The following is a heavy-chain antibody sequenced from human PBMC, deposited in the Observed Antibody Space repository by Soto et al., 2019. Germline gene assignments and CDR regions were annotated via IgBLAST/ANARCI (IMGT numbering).Heavy chain of an antibody. CDR3: AREDFVVEPAAIYYYYGRDV. CDR1: GFTFSSYG. CDR2: IWYDGSNK. V-gene: IGHV3-33*01. Sequence: PGGSLRLSCAASGFTFSSYGMHWVRQAPGKGLEWVAVIWYDGSNKYYADSVKGRFTISRDNSKNTLYLQMNSLRAEDTAVYYCAREDFVVEPAAIYYYYGRDVWGQGTRVTVSS. J-gene: IGHJ6*02. D-gene: IGHD2-2*01.